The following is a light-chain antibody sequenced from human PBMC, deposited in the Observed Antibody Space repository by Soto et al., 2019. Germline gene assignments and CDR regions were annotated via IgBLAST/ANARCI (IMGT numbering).Light chain of an antibody. V-gene: IGKV3-15*01. J-gene: IGKJ1*01. CDR1: QSVRSH. Sequence: EIVMAQSPATLSVSPGERAILSCRASQSVRSHLAWYQQKPGQAPRLLIYAASTRATGIPARFSGSGSGTEFTLTISSLQSEDFAVYYCQQYDFWPPAFGQGTTVDVK. CDR2: AAS. CDR3: QQYDFWPPA.